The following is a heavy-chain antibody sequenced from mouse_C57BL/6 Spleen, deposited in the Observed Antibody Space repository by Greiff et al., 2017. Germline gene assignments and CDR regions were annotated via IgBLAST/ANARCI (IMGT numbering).Heavy chain of an antibody. V-gene: IGHV1-81*01. J-gene: IGHJ4*01. D-gene: IGHD2-2*01. CDR1: GYTFTSYG. CDR3: ARSFYGYPFYAMGY. CDR2: IYPRSGNT. Sequence: VQLKESGAELARPGASVKLSCKASGYTFTSYGISWVKQRTGQGLEWIGEIYPRSGNTYYNEKFKGKDTLTADKSSSTAYMELRSLTSEDSAVXVCARSFYGYPFYAMGYWGQGTSVTVSS.